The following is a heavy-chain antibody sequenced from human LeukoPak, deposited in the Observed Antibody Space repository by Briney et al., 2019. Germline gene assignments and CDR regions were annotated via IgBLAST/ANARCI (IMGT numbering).Heavy chain of an antibody. J-gene: IGHJ5*02. CDR3: AKGPHTASSYNWFDP. V-gene: IGHV3-23*01. CDR1: GFTFSMYA. Sequence: QPGGSLRLSCAASGFTFSMYAMSWVRQAPGKGLEWVSVISGSGGSTYYADSVKGRFTISRDNSQNTLYLQMNSLRAEDTAVYYCAKGPHTASSYNWFDPWGRGTLVTVSS. CDR2: ISGSGGST. D-gene: IGHD5-18*01.